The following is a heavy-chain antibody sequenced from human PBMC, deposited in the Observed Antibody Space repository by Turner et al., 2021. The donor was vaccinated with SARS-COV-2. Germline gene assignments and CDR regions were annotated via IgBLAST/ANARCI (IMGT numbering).Heavy chain of an antibody. CDR2: INPNTGAT. CDR1: GYRFNGYY. J-gene: IGHJ4*02. Sequence: QVQRVQSGTEVRKPWPAVKASCRASGYRFNGYYIHWGRQAPGQGLEWMGWINPNTGATNYAQKSQGRVTLTRDTSIRTVYMELTRLRADDTAVYYCAKDSGAVDGSFDFWGQGSLVAVSS. D-gene: IGHD3-10*01. V-gene: IGHV1-2*02. CDR3: AKDSGAVDGSFDF.